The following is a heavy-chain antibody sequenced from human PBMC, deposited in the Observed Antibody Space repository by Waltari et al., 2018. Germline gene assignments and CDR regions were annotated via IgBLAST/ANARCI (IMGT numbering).Heavy chain of an antibody. Sequence: QVQLVQSGAEVKKPGASVKVSCKASGYTFTGYYMHWVRQAPGQGLEWMGWINPNSGGTNYAQKCQGRVTMTRDTSIRIAYMELSRLRSDDTAVYYCAREGDSGSLSFDPWGQGTLVTVSS. V-gene: IGHV1-2*02. CDR3: AREGDSGSLSFDP. CDR2: INPNSGGT. D-gene: IGHD1-26*01. J-gene: IGHJ5*02. CDR1: GYTFTGYY.